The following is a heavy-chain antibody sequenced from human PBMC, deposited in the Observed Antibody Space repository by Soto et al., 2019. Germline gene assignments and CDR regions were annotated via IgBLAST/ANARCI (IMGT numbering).Heavy chain of an antibody. CDR2: ITGSGDST. V-gene: IGHV3-23*01. Sequence: EVELLESGGGSVQPGGSLRLSCAASGFTFSSYAMSWVRQAPGRGLEWVSKITGSGDSTYYVDSVKGRFTSSRDNSKNTLYLQMDSLRAEDTAVYYCVTGQPLCHWGQRTLVTVSS. J-gene: IGHJ4*02. CDR3: VTGQPLCH. D-gene: IGHD1-1*01. CDR1: GFTFSSYA.